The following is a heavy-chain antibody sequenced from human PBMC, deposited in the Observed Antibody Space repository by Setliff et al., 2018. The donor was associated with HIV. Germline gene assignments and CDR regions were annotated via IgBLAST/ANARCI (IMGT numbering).Heavy chain of an antibody. CDR1: GGSISGSSYY. J-gene: IGHJ4*02. D-gene: IGHD6-19*01. Sequence: SETLSLTCTVSGGSISGSSYYWGWIRQPPGKGLEWIGSIYYSGSTYYNPSLKSRVTISVDTSKNQFSLKLSSVTAADTAVYYCARLSYSSGWYYFDYWGQGTLVTVSS. CDR2: IYYSGST. V-gene: IGHV4-39*01. CDR3: ARLSYSSGWYYFDY.